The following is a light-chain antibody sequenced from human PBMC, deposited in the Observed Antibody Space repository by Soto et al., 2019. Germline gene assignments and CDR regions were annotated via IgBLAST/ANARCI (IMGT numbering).Light chain of an antibody. J-gene: IGKJ1*01. V-gene: IGKV3-20*01. CDR2: GAS. CDR3: QQYGSLSWT. CDR1: QSVSSDF. Sequence: DIVLTQSPDTKSLSPGERATLSCRSSQSVSSDFLAWYQQKPGQAPRLLIYGASTRATGVPDRFSGSGSGTDFTLTISRLEPEDFAVYHCQQYGSLSWTFGQGSMV.